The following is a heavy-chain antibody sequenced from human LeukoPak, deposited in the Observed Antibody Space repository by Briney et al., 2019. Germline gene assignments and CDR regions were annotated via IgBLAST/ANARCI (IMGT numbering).Heavy chain of an antibody. D-gene: IGHD3-22*01. CDR3: AKAGGYYYDSSGSRAFDY. CDR1: GFTFSSYA. Sequence: GGSLRLSCAASGFTFSSYAMSWVRQAPGKGLEWVSAISGSGGSTYYADSVKGRFTISRDNSKNTLYLQMNSLRAEDTAVYYCAKAGGYYYDSSGSRAFDYWGQGTLVTVSP. V-gene: IGHV3-23*01. J-gene: IGHJ4*02. CDR2: ISGSGGST.